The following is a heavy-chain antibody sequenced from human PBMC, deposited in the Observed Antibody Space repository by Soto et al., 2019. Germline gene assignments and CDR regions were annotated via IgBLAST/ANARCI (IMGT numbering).Heavy chain of an antibody. CDR2: INHSGST. CDR1: GGSFSVYY. J-gene: IGHJ4*02. Sequence: PSETLSLTCAVYGGSFSVYYWRWIRHPPGKGLEWIGEINHSGSTNYNPSLKSRVTISVDTSKNQFSLKLSSVTAADTAVYYCARGNVAAAGTRDFDYWGQGTLVTVSS. CDR3: ARGNVAAAGTRDFDY. V-gene: IGHV4-34*01. D-gene: IGHD6-13*01.